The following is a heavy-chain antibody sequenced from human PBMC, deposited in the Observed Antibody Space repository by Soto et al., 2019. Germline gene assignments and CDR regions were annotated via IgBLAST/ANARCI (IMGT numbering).Heavy chain of an antibody. CDR3: ARLYGSGSTRRVRIDY. D-gene: IGHD3-10*01. J-gene: IGHJ4*02. Sequence: GGSLRFSCAASGFTFDDYGMSWVRQAPGKGLEWVSGINWNGGSTGYADSVKGRFTISRDNAKNSLYLQMNSLRAEDTALYYCARLYGSGSTRRVRIDYWGQGTLVTVSS. V-gene: IGHV3-20*04. CDR1: GFTFDDYG. CDR2: INWNGGST.